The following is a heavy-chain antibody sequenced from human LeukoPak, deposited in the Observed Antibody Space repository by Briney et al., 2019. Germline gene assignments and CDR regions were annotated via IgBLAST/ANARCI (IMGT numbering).Heavy chain of an antibody. V-gene: IGHV4-59*08. J-gene: IGHJ4*02. Sequence: SETLSLTCTVSGGSISSYYWSWIRQPPGKGLEWIGYIYYSGSTNYNPSLKSRVTISVDTSKNRFSLKLSSVTAADTAVYYCARHTGEHDAPFDYWGQGTLVTVSS. D-gene: IGHD1-26*01. CDR2: IYYSGST. CDR1: GGSISSYY. CDR3: ARHTGEHDAPFDY.